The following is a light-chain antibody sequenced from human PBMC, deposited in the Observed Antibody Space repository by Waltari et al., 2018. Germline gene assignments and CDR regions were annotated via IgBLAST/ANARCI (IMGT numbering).Light chain of an antibody. J-gene: IGLJ1*01. CDR2: RTD. CDR3: AAWDDSLNVYV. CDR1: TSNIGINP. V-gene: IGLV1-44*01. Sequence: QSVLTQAPSASGTPGQRVTISCSGSTSNIGINPVNCHQQFPGTAPKVLIYRTDQRPVGVPDRFSGSKSGTSDSLAISGLQSEDETDYDCAAWDDSLNVYVFGIGTKVTVL.